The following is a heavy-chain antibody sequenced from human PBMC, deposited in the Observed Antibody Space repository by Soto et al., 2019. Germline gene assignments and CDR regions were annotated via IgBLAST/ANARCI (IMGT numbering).Heavy chain of an antibody. CDR2: IVVGSGNT. CDR1: GFTFTSSA. J-gene: IGHJ3*02. CDR3: AAARDPYYYDSSGYYVDAFDI. V-gene: IGHV1-58*01. Sequence: SVKVSCKASGFTFTSSAVQWVRQARGQRLEWIGWIVVGSGNTNYAQKFQERVTITRDMSTSTAYMELSSLRSEDTAVYYCAAARDPYYYDSSGYYVDAFDIWGQGTMVTVSS. D-gene: IGHD3-22*01.